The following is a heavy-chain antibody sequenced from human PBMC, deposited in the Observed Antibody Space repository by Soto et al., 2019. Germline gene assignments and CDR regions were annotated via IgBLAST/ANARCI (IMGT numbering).Heavy chain of an antibody. D-gene: IGHD3-16*01. CDR1: GFTFSSYG. CDR3: ARGGDLIYLFWYFDL. CDR2: IWDDGSNK. J-gene: IGHJ2*01. Sequence: QVQLVESGGGVVQPGRSLRLSCAASGFTFSSYGMHWVRQAPGKGLEWVAVIWDDGSNKYYADSVKGRFTISRDNSKNTLYLQMNSLRAEDTAVYYCARGGDLIYLFWYFDLWGRGTLVTVSS. V-gene: IGHV3-33*01.